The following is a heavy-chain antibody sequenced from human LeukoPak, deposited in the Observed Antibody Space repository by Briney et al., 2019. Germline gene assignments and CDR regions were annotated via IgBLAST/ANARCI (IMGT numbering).Heavy chain of an antibody. CDR2: ISGGSEDT. CDR1: GFTFGGYA. J-gene: IGHJ6*02. Sequence: GGSLRLSCAASGFTFGGYAMSWVRQAPGKGLEWVSSISGGSEDTYYADSVKGRFTISRDNSKTTLYLQMNSLRAEDTAVYYCAKPGPPGYSYGFLNYYYGMDVWGQGTTVTVSS. V-gene: IGHV3-23*01. D-gene: IGHD5-18*01. CDR3: AKPGPPGYSYGFLNYYYGMDV.